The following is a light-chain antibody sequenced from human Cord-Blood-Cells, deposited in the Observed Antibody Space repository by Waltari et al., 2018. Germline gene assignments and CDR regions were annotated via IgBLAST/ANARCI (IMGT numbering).Light chain of an antibody. V-gene: IGLV2-23*01. Sequence: QSALTQPASVSGSPGQSITISRTGTSSDVGSYNLVSWYQQHPGKAPKLMIYEGSKRPSGVANRFSGAKSGNTASLTISGLQAEDEADYYCCSDAGSSTVVFGGGTKLTVL. J-gene: IGLJ2*01. CDR2: EGS. CDR1: SSDVGSYNL. CDR3: CSDAGSSTVV.